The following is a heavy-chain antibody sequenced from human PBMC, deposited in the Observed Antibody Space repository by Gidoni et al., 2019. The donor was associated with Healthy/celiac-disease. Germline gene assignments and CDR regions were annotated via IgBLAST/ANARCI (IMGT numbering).Heavy chain of an antibody. Sequence: QVQLQESGPGLVKPSETLSLTCAVSGYSISSGYYWGWIRQPPGKGLEWIGSIYHSGSTYYNPSLKSRVTISVDTSKNQFSLKLSSVTAADTAVYYCARDRNRQWLGYWGQGTLVTVSS. CDR3: ARDRNRQWLGY. CDR2: IYHSGST. CDR1: GYSISSGYY. V-gene: IGHV4-38-2*02. J-gene: IGHJ4*02. D-gene: IGHD6-19*01.